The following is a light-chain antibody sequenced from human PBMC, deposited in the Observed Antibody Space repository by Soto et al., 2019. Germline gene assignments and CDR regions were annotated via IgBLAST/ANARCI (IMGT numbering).Light chain of an antibody. J-gene: IGKJ4*01. V-gene: IGKV3D-20*02. CDR2: DAS. CDR3: QHRDSWPLT. Sequence: EIVLTQSPGTLSLSPGERATLSCRASQSVSSSYLAWYQQKPGQAPRLLIYDASNRATGIPARFSGSVSGTDLTITISSLEPEDGAVYDGQHRDSWPLTFGGGTKVDIK. CDR1: QSVSSSY.